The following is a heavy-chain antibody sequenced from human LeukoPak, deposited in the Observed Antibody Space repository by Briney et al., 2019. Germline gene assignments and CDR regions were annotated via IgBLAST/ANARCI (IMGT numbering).Heavy chain of an antibody. J-gene: IGHJ3*02. Sequence: GGSLRLSCAASGYTFSSHGLTWVRQAPGKGLEWVSTINGAGDNPYYADSVKGRFTISRDNAKNSLYLQMNSLRAEDTAVYYCARDLAYCGGDCYPNAFDIWGQGTMVTVSS. CDR1: GYTFSSHG. CDR3: ARDLAYCGGDCYPNAFDI. V-gene: IGHV3-21*01. D-gene: IGHD2-21*02. CDR2: INGAGDNP.